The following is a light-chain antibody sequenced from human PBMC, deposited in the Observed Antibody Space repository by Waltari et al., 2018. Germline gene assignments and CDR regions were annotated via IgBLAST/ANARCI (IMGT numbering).Light chain of an antibody. CDR3: SSSTLSTTLV. Sequence: QSALTQPASVSGSPGQSITISCTGTSSDVGAYNYVSWYQQHPGKAPNLMIYEVSKRPSGVSNRFSASKSGNTASLTISGLQAEDEADYYCSSSTLSTTLVFGGGTKLTVL. CDR1: SSDVGAYNY. J-gene: IGLJ2*01. CDR2: EVS. V-gene: IGLV2-14*01.